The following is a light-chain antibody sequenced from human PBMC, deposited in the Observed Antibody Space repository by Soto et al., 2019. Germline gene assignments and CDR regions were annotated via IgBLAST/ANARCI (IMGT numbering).Light chain of an antibody. V-gene: IGKV1-39*01. CDR3: QQSYSTPPWT. J-gene: IGKJ1*01. CDR2: AAS. CDR1: QSISSY. Sequence: DFQMTQSPSSLSASVGDRVTITCRASQSISSYLNWYQQKPGKAPKLLIYAASSLQSGVPSRFSGGGSGTDFALTISSLQPEDFATYYCQQSYSTPPWTFGQGTKVEIK.